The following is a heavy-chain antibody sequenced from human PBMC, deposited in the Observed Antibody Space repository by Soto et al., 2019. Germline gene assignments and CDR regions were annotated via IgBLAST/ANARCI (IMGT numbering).Heavy chain of an antibody. CDR3: ARDDLTGDGAYYFDY. D-gene: IGHD7-27*01. J-gene: IGHJ4*02. Sequence: GGSLRLSCAASGFTFSSYSMNWVRQAPGKGLEWVSYISSSSSTIYYADSVKGRFTISRDNAKNSLYLQMNSLRDEDTAVYYCARDDLTGDGAYYFDYWGQGTLVTVSS. CDR2: ISSSSSTI. V-gene: IGHV3-48*02. CDR1: GFTFSSYS.